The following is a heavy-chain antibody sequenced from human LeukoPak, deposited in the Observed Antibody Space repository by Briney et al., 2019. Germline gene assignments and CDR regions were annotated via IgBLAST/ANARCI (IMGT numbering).Heavy chain of an antibody. V-gene: IGHV1-46*01. D-gene: IGHD3-10*01. CDR3: ARWYYGSGRSLVY. CDR1: GYTFTSYY. CDR2: INPSGGST. J-gene: IGHJ4*02. Sequence: ASVKVSCKASGYTFTSYYMHWVRQAPGQGLEWMGIINPSGGSTSYAQKLQGRVTMTTDTSTSTAYMELRSLRSDDTAVYYCARWYYGSGRSLVYWGQGTLVTVSS.